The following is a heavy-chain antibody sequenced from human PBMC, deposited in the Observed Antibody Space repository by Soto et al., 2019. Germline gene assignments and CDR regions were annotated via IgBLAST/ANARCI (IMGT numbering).Heavy chain of an antibody. V-gene: IGHV6-1*01. D-gene: IGHD6-19*01. CDR1: GDSVSSNTAA. J-gene: IGHJ4*02. Sequence: QTLSLTCAISGDSVSSNTAAWNWIRSSPSRGLEWLGRTYYRSNWRHDYAVSVKSRITVNPDTPKNHFSLQLNSVTPDDTAVYYCARGVAGSGFDLWGQGTLVTVSS. CDR2: TYYRSNWRH. CDR3: ARGVAGSGFDL.